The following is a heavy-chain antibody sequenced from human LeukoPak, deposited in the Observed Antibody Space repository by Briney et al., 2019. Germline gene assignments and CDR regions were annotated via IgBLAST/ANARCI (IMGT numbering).Heavy chain of an antibody. CDR1: GFTFSSYG. Sequence: PGGSLRLSCAASGFTFSSYGMSWVRQAPGKGLEWVSGFSGGGSNTYYADSVKGRFTISRDNSKNTLYLQMNSLRVEDTAVYYCAKATSVTTLFDYWGQGTLVTVSS. D-gene: IGHD4-17*01. CDR2: FSGGGSNT. CDR3: AKATSVTTLFDY. J-gene: IGHJ4*02. V-gene: IGHV3-23*01.